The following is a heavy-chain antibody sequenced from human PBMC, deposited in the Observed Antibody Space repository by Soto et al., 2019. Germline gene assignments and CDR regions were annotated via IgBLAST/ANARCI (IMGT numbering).Heavy chain of an antibody. CDR3: AALGYCTNGVCSDVDY. V-gene: IGHV1-69*12. CDR1: GGTFSSYA. CDR2: IIPIFGTA. Sequence: QVQLVPSGAAVKKPGSSVTVSCKASGGTFSSYAISWVRQAHGQGLEWMGGIIPIFGTANYAQKFQGRVTITADESTSTAYMELSSLRSEDTAVYYCAALGYCTNGVCSDVDYWGQGTLVTVSS. D-gene: IGHD2-8*01. J-gene: IGHJ4*02.